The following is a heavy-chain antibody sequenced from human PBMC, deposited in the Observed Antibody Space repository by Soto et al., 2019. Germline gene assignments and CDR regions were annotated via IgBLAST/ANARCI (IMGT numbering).Heavy chain of an antibody. Sequence: EVQLVESGGGLVQPGRSLRLSCAASGFKFDDYAMHWVRQTPGKGLEWVSGISWNSGTLGYADPVKGRFTISRDNARNSLYLQMNSLRPEDTAVYYCTKTPASYYDSSGYPFDLWGQGTQVTVSS. CDR2: ISWNSGTL. CDR3: TKTPASYYDSSGYPFDL. CDR1: GFKFDDYA. D-gene: IGHD3-22*01. V-gene: IGHV3-9*01. J-gene: IGHJ4*02.